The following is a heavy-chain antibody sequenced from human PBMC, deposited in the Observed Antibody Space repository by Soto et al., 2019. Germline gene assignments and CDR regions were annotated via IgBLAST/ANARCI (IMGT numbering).Heavy chain of an antibody. CDR2: IIPIFGTT. CDR1: GGTFSSYS. J-gene: IGHJ5*02. Sequence: QVQLVQSGAEVKKIGSSVKVSCKASGGTFSSYSISWVRQTPGQGLEWMGGIIPIFGTTNYAQKFQGRVTITADEYTKTVYMEVISLRSEDTAVYFCARDGMVVAAALRRRWFDTWGQGTQVTVSS. V-gene: IGHV1-69*12. CDR3: ARDGMVVAAALRRRWFDT. D-gene: IGHD2-15*01.